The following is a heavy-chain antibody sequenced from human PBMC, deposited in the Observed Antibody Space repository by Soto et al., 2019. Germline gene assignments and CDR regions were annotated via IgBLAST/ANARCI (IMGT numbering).Heavy chain of an antibody. Sequence: PSETLSLTCRVSGGSLSGYYWSWIRQAPGKGLEWVGYAYYTGSTNYNPSPQTGVTISLTPPNKQFSLSLRPVTAADTAVYLCERSIAVASSQIDHWGQGILVTVSS. CDR2: AYYTGST. V-gene: IGHV4-59*01. CDR3: ERSIAVASSQIDH. CDR1: GGSLSGYY. J-gene: IGHJ4*02. D-gene: IGHD6-19*01.